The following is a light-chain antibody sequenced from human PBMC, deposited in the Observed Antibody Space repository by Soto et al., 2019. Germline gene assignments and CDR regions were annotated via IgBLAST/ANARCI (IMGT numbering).Light chain of an antibody. V-gene: IGLV2-14*01. CDR2: HVT. CDR3: CSYTTSNTFV. J-gene: IGLJ1*01. Sequence: QSALTQPASVSGSLGQSITISCSGTSSDVGAYNYVSWYQQYPGKAPKLMIYHVTDRPSGVSNRFSGSKSGNTASLTISGLQAEDEADYYCCSYTTSNTFVSGTGTKLTVL. CDR1: SSDVGAYNY.